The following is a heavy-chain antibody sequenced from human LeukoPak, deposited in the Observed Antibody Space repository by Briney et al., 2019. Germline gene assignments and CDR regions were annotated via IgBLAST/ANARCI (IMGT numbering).Heavy chain of an antibody. Sequence: SETLSLTCTVSGGPIYSYYWSWIRQTAGKGLEWIGRLYPGVSTNYNPSLKSRVTMSVDTSKKQFALKLSAVTAADTAVYYCARLKFYDSTGSSPGHYMDVWGKGTTVTVSS. CDR3: ARLKFYDSTGSSPGHYMDV. D-gene: IGHD3-22*01. V-gene: IGHV4-4*07. CDR1: GGPIYSYY. J-gene: IGHJ6*03. CDR2: LYPGVST.